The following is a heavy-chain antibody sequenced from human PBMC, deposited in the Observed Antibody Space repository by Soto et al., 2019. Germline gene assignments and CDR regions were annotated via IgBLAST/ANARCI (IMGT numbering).Heavy chain of an antibody. Sequence: LRLSCAASGFTFSSYGMHWVRQAPGKGLEWVAVISYDGSNKYYADSVKGRFTISRDNSKNTLYLQMNSLRAEDTAVYYCATSTTNQFYYYYYGMDVWGQGTTVTVSS. V-gene: IGHV3-30*03. CDR1: GFTFSSYG. J-gene: IGHJ6*02. CDR3: ATSTTNQFYYYYYGMDV. D-gene: IGHD4-17*01. CDR2: ISYDGSNK.